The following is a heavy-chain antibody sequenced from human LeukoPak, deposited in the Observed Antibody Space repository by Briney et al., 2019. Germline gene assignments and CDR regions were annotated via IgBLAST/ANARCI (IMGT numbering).Heavy chain of an antibody. CDR1: GYSFTNYG. D-gene: IGHD3-3*01. Sequence: GASVKVSCKACGYSFTNYGISWVRQAPGQGLEWMGWISVKNGITDYAQKFQDRVTMTTDTFTTTAYMEMGSLRSDDTAVYYCVRESNYDFWSSHSSYWGQGTLVTVSS. CDR2: ISVKNGIT. J-gene: IGHJ4*02. CDR3: VRESNYDFWSSHSSY. V-gene: IGHV1-18*01.